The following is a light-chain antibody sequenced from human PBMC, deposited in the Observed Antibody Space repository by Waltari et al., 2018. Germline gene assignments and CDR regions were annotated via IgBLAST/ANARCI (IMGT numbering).Light chain of an antibody. CDR1: SSDVGGYNY. CDR3: SSYTSSSTLGV. Sequence: QSALTQPAFVSGSPGQSITISCTGTSSDVGGYNYVSWYQQHPGKAPKLMIYDVSKRPSGVSNRFSGSKSGNTASLTISGLQAEDEADYYCSSYTSSSTLGVFGTGTKVTVL. J-gene: IGLJ1*01. CDR2: DVS. V-gene: IGLV2-14*01.